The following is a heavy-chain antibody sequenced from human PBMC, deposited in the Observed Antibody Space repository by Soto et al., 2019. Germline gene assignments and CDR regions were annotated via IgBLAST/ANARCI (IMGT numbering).Heavy chain of an antibody. Sequence: QVQLQESGPGLVKPSVTLSLTCTVSGGYVSSGSYYWSWIRQPPGKGLEWIGYIYYRGSTNYNPSPKSRDTISIDTSKNQFSLKLSSVTTADTAEYYCASISGYSYGFPPYFDYWGQGTLVTVSS. CDR3: ASISGYSYGFPPYFDY. J-gene: IGHJ4*02. CDR2: IYYRGST. D-gene: IGHD5-18*01. V-gene: IGHV4-61*01. CDR1: GGYVSSGSYY.